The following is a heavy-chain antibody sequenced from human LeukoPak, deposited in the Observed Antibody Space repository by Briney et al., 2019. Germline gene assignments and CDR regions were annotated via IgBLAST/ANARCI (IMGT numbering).Heavy chain of an antibody. CDR3: ARVVAWLQFSGSAFDM. CDR1: GYTFTDYY. V-gene: IGHV1-2*02. J-gene: IGHJ3*02. D-gene: IGHD5-24*01. CDR2: INPNSGGT. Sequence: ASVKASCKASGYTFTDYYVHWVRQAPGQGLEWMGWINPNSGGTNYAQKFQGRVTITRGTSISTAYMELTSLRSDDTAVFYCARVVAWLQFSGSAFDMWGQGTMVTVSS.